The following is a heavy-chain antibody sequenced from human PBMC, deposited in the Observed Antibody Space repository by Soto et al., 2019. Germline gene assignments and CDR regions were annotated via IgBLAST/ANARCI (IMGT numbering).Heavy chain of an antibody. J-gene: IGHJ2*01. CDR3: ARVGIDSSGVAYWYFCL. CDR2: ISAYNGNT. V-gene: IGHV1-18*01. D-gene: IGHD3-22*01. CDR1: GYTFTSYG. Sequence: QVQVVQSRAEVKKPGASVKVSCTASGYTFTSYGITWVRQAPGQGLEWLGWISAYNGNTNYAQKLQGRVTMTTDTPTSTAYMELRSLRSDDTAVYYCARVGIDSSGVAYWYFCLWGRGTLVTVSS.